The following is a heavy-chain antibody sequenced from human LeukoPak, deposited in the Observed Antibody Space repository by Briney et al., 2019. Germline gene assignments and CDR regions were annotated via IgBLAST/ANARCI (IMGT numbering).Heavy chain of an antibody. CDR2: INHSGST. CDR1: GGSLSGYY. Sequence: SETLSLTCAVYGGSLSGYYWSWIRQPPGKGLEWIGEINHSGSTNYNPSLKSRVTISVDTSKNQFSLKLSSVTAADTAVYYCARRVSVAGRFYYYYGMDVWGQGTTVTVSS. CDR3: ARRVSVAGRFYYYYGMDV. V-gene: IGHV4-34*01. J-gene: IGHJ6*02. D-gene: IGHD6-19*01.